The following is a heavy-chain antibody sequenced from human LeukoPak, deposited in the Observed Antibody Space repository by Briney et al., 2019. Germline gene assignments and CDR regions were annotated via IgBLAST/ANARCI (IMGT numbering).Heavy chain of an antibody. J-gene: IGHJ4*02. V-gene: IGHV3-23*01. CDR3: AKDGGVTSSAWYGGAGFDY. D-gene: IGHD6-19*01. CDR1: GFTFSSYA. Sequence: GGSLRLSCAASGFTFSSYAMSWVRQAPGKGLEWVSAISGSGGRTHYADSVKGRFTISRDNSKNTLYLQMNSLRAEDTAVYYCAKDGGVTSSAWYGGAGFDYWGQGTLVTVSS. CDR2: ISGSGGRT.